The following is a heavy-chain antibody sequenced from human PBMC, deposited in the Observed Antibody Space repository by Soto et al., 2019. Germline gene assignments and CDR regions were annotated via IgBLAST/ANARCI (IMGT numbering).Heavy chain of an antibody. CDR2: SSPRGDTI. J-gene: IGHJ4*02. V-gene: IGHV3-48*02. CDR1: GFSLANYP. D-gene: IGHD6-19*01. Sequence: VGSLRLSCVASGFSLANYPMNWVRQTPGKGLEWISYSSPRGDTIYYADSVEGRFTISRDNARNSLSLHMSSLRDEDSALYYCAKGPHTNVGWPYYFESWGQGVPVTVSS. CDR3: AKGPHTNVGWPYYFES.